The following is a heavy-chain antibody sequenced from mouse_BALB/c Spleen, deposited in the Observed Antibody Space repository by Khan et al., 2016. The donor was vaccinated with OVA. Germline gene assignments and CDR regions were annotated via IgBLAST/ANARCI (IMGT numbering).Heavy chain of an antibody. CDR3: ARVYGGDCDY. V-gene: IGHV3-2*02. Sequence: VQLKESGPGLVKPSQSLSLTCTVTGYSITSDYAWNWIRQFPGNKLEWMGFISYSGNTNYHPSLKSRISITRATSKNQFFLQLTSVTTEDTATYYCARVYGGDCDYWGQGTTLTVSS. J-gene: IGHJ2*01. D-gene: IGHD2-10*02. CDR1: GYSITSDYA. CDR2: ISYSGNT.